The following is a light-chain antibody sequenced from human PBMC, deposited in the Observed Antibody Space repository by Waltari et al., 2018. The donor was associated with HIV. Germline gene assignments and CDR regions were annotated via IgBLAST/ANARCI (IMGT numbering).Light chain of an antibody. CDR2: GAS. CDR3: LHYKYYPFT. Sequence: DTQMTQSPSTLSASIGDRVTISCRASQSITSSLAWYQQKPGKAPKLLVYGASTLPSGVPSKVSGSGSGTEFTLTISSLQPDDFATYYCLHYKYYPFTFGPGTKVDIK. V-gene: IGKV1-5*03. CDR1: QSITSS. J-gene: IGKJ3*01.